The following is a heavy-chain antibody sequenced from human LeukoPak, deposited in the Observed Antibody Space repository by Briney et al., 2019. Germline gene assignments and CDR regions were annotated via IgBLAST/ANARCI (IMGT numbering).Heavy chain of an antibody. D-gene: IGHD3-22*01. V-gene: IGHV3-9*01. CDR2: ISWNSASF. J-gene: IGHJ4*02. CDR3: AKDIQGYDTSGYPEY. Sequence: PGRSLRLSCAASGFTFDYYAMHWVRQAPGKGLEWVSSISWNSASFEYAESVKGRFTISRDNAKNSLYLQMNSLRAEDTALYYCAKDIQGYDTSGYPEYWGQGTLVTVSS. CDR1: GFTFDYYA.